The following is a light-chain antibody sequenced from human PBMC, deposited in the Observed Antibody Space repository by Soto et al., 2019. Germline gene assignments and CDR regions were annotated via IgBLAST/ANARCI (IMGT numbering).Light chain of an antibody. CDR3: QQYNSYWWT. J-gene: IGKJ1*01. V-gene: IGKV1-5*03. Sequence: DIQMTQSPSTLSASVGDRVTITCRASQRISSWLSWYQQKAGKSPKLLIYKASSLESGVQSRFSGSGSGKEFHLTISSLQPDDFATYYCQQYNSYWWTLGQGTKVDI. CDR1: QRISSW. CDR2: KAS.